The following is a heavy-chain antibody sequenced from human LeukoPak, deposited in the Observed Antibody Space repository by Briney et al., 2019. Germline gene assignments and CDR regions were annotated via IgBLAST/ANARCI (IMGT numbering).Heavy chain of an antibody. D-gene: IGHD6-13*01. V-gene: IGHV3-21*01. CDR1: GFTFSSYS. Sequence: PGGSLTLSCAASGFTFSSYSMNWVRQAPGKGREGVSSISSSSSYIYYADSVKGRFTISRDHAKNSLYLQMNSLRAEDTAVYYCARTAAAFDHLDYWGQGTLVTVSS. J-gene: IGHJ4*02. CDR2: ISSSSSYI. CDR3: ARTAAAFDHLDY.